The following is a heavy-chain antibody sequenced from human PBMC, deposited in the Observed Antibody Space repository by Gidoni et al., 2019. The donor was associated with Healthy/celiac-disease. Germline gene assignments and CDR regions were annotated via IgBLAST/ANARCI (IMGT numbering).Heavy chain of an antibody. J-gene: IGHJ6*03. V-gene: IGHV3-33*01. CDR2: IWYDGSNK. CDR3: ARDRNVEAATRFYYYMDV. CDR1: GFTFSSYG. D-gene: IGHD2-15*01. Sequence: QVQLVESGGGVVQPGRSLRLSCAASGFTFSSYGMHWVRQAPGTGLEWGAVIWYDGSNKYYADSVKGRFTISRDNSKNTLYLQMNSLRAEDTAVYYCARDRNVEAATRFYYYMDVWGKGTTVTVSS.